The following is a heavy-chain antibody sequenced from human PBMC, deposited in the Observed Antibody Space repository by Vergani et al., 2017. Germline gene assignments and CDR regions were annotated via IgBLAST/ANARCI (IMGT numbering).Heavy chain of an antibody. J-gene: IGHJ4*02. Sequence: EVQLVESGGGLVQPGGSLRLSCAASGFTFSSYAMHWVRQAPGKGLEWVSGISWNSGSIGYADSVKGRFTISRDNAKNSLYLQMNSLRAEDTALYYCAKDTNYYDGSGPLFNWGQGTLVTVSS. CDR3: AKDTNYYDGSGPLFN. CDR1: GFTFSSYA. D-gene: IGHD3-22*01. V-gene: IGHV3-9*01. CDR2: ISWNSGSI.